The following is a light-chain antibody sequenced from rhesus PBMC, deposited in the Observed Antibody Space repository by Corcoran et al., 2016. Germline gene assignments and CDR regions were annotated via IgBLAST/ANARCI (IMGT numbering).Light chain of an antibody. Sequence: DIQMTQSPSSLSASVGDRVTITCRACANVNNYLNWYQQKPGKAPKLLIYKASTLQSGVPSRFSGSGSGTDYTFPISSLQPEDFATYYWQHCYGTPFTFGPGTKLDIK. CDR1: ANVNNY. CDR3: QHCYGTPFT. J-gene: IGKJ3*01. CDR2: KAS. V-gene: IGKV1-74*01.